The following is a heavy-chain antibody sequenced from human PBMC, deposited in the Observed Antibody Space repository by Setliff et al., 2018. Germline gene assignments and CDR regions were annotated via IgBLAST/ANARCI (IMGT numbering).Heavy chain of an antibody. Sequence: PGGSLRLSCAASGFTFSYAWMHWVRQAPGKGLEWVGRSKSKTAGGAIDYAAPVKGRFTISRDDSKNTLYLQMSSLRAEDTAMYYCLLPCTSGWHNWADPWGQGTLVTVSS. CDR3: LLPCTSGWHNWADP. J-gene: IGHJ5*02. CDR1: GFTFSYAW. V-gene: IGHV3-15*07. CDR2: SKSKTAGGAI. D-gene: IGHD6-19*01.